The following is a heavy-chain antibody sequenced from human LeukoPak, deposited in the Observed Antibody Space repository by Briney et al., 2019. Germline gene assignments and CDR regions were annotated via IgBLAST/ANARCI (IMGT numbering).Heavy chain of an antibody. CDR2: INPNSGGT. V-gene: IGHV1-2*02. J-gene: IGHJ6*02. CDR1: GYTFTGYY. D-gene: IGHD2-2*01. Sequence: ASVKVSCKASGYTFTGYYMHWVRQAPGQGLEWMGWINPNSGGTNYAQKFQGRVTMTRDTSISTAYMELSRLRSDDTAVYYCARDSYCSSTSCYRESYYRMVVWGQATTLTDSS. CDR3: ARDSYCSSTSCYRESYYRMVV.